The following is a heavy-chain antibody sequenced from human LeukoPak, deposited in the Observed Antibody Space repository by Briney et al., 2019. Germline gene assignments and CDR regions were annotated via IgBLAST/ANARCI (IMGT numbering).Heavy chain of an antibody. CDR3: AKQTAYSGSWPD. V-gene: IGHV3-23*01. D-gene: IGHD6-13*01. Sequence: GGSLRLSCAASGITFSTYAMSWVRQAPGKGLEWVSSISGGSIYTSYADSVKGRFTISRDNSKNTLYLQMNSLRAEDTAVYYCAKQTAYSGSWPDWGQGTLVTVSS. J-gene: IGHJ4*02. CDR2: ISGGSIYT. CDR1: GITFSTYA.